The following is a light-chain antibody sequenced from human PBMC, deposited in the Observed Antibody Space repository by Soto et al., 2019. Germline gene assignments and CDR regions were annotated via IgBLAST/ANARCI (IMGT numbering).Light chain of an antibody. CDR2: DVS. CDR1: SSDVGGYNF. J-gene: IGLJ1*01. V-gene: IGLV2-11*02. CDR3: CSYAGSGTWI. Sequence: QSALTQPRSVSGSPGQSVTISCPGTSSDVGGYNFVSWYQQHPGKAPKVMIYDVSKRPSGVPDRFSGSKSGNTASLTISGLQAEDEADYYCCSYAGSGTWIFGTGTKLTVL.